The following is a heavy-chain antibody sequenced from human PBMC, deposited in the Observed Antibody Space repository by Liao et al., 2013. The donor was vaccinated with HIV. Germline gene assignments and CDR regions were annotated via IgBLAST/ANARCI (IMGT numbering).Heavy chain of an antibody. CDR1: GGPISSGDYY. CDR3: ARGLRFTTIVAGAFDV. V-gene: IGHV4-30-4*08. J-gene: IGHJ3*01. Sequence: QLQLQESGPGLVKPSETLSLTCTVSGGPISSGDYYWGWIRQSPGKGLEWIGYIFYTGRTYYNPSLKTRVTISVDTSKKQFSLKLSSVTSSDTAVYYCARGLRFTTIVAGAFDVWGQGTLVTVSS. CDR2: IFYTGRT. D-gene: IGHD5-12*01.